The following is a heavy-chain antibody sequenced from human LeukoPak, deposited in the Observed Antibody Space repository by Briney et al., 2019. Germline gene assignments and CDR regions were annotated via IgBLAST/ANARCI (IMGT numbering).Heavy chain of an antibody. J-gene: IGHJ4*02. CDR2: MNPNSGNT. CDR3: ATLAVAVAGSFDY. Sequence: ASVKVSCKASGYTFTSYDINWVRQATGQGLEWMGWMNPNSGNTGYAQKFQGRVTMTRNTSISTAYMELSSLRSEDTAVYYCATLAVAVAGSFDYWGQGTLVTVSS. CDR1: GYTFTSYD. V-gene: IGHV1-8*01. D-gene: IGHD6-19*01.